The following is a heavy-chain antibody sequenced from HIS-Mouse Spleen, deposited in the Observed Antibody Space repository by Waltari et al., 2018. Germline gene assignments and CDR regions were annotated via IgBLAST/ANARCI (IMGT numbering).Heavy chain of an antibody. V-gene: IGHV4-39*07. D-gene: IGHD6-13*01. CDR3: AREIPYSSSWYDWYFDL. Sequence: QLQLQESGPGLVKPSETLSLTCTVSGGSISSSSYYWVWIRQPPGKGLEWIGRIYYSGSIYYNPALKSRVTISVDTSKNQFSLKLSSVTAADTAVYYCAREIPYSSSWYDWYFDLWGRGTLVTVSS. CDR2: IYYSGSI. CDR1: GGSISSSSYY. J-gene: IGHJ2*01.